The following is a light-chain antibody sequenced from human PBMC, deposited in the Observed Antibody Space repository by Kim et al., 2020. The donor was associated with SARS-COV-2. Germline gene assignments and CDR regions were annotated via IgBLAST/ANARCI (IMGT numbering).Light chain of an antibody. CDR1: SKNIGDQG. Sequence: RQTAKHTCTGNSKNIGDQGVAWLQQHQGHPPKLLSYRNNKRPSGISERLSASRSGNTASLTTTGLQPEDEADYYCSAWDDSLKAWVFGGGTQLTVL. CDR3: SAWDDSLKAWV. V-gene: IGLV10-54*01. CDR2: RNN. J-gene: IGLJ3*02.